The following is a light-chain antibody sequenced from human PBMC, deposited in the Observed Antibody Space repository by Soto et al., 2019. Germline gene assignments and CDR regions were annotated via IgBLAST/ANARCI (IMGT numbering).Light chain of an antibody. CDR1: SSNIGAGYD. V-gene: IGLV1-40*01. CDR3: QSYDSNTVV. CDR2: GNS. Sequence: QLVLTQPPSVSGAPGQRVTISCTGSSSNIGAGYDVHWYQQLPGTAPKLLIYGNSNRPSGVPDRFSGSTDGSSNSASLTISGLQTEDEADYYCQSYDSNTVVFGGGTKLTVL. J-gene: IGLJ2*01.